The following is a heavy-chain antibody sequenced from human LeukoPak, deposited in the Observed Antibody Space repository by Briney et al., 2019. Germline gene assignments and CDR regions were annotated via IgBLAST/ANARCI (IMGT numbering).Heavy chain of an antibody. J-gene: IGHJ6*02. CDR1: GFTFRSSW. Sequence: GGSLRLSCAASGFTFRSSWMHWVRQAPGKGLVWVSRINSDGTTTGYADAVKGRFTISRDNAKNSLYLQMNSLRAEDTAVYYCARDRSTIFGVVFPYYYGMDVWGQGTTVTVSS. CDR3: ARDRSTIFGVVFPYYYGMDV. D-gene: IGHD3-3*01. V-gene: IGHV3-74*01. CDR2: INSDGTTT.